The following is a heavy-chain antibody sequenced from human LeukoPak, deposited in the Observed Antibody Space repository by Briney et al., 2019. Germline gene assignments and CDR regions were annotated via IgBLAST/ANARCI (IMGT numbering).Heavy chain of an antibody. CDR2: INPNSGGT. CDR3: ASTAGTGTTLRTFDY. D-gene: IGHD1-1*01. Sequence: ASVKVSCKASGYTFTGYYMHWVRQAPGQGLEWMGWINPNSGGTNYAQKFQGRVTMTRDTSISTAYMELSRLRSDDTAVYYCASTAGTGTTLRTFDYWAREPWSPSPQ. V-gene: IGHV1-2*02. J-gene: IGHJ4*02. CDR1: GYTFTGYY.